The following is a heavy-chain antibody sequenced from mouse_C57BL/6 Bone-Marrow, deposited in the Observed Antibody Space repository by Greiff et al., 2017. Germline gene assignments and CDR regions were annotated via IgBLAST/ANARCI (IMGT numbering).Heavy chain of an antibody. CDR1: GFSLSTSGMG. CDR3: ARGGYYGSSSRGPYFDY. J-gene: IGHJ2*01. V-gene: IGHV8-12*01. D-gene: IGHD1-1*01. CDR2: IYWDDDK. Sequence: QVTLKESGPGILQSSQTLSLTCSFSGFSLSTSGMGVSWIRQPSGKGLEWLAHIYWDDDKRYNPSLKSRLTISKDTSRNQVFLKITSVDTADTATYYCARGGYYGSSSRGPYFDYWGQGTTLTVSS.